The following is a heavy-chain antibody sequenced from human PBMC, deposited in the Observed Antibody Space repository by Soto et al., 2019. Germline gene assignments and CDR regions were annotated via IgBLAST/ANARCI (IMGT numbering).Heavy chain of an antibody. D-gene: IGHD5-18*01. Sequence: GSLRLSCAASGFTFSSYGMHWVRQAPGKGLEWVAVIWHDGSNKYYADSVKGRFTISRDNSKNTLYLQMNSLRAEDTAVYYCARGRGYSYFDYWGQGTLVTVSS. CDR3: ARGRGYSYFDY. CDR1: GFTFSSYG. J-gene: IGHJ4*02. CDR2: IWHDGSNK. V-gene: IGHV3-33*01.